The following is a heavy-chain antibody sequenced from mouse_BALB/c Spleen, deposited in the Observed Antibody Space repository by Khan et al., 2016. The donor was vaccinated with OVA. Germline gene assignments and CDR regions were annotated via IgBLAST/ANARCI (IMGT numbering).Heavy chain of an antibody. J-gene: IGHJ3*01. CDR3: TGHVTGWFAY. V-gene: IGHV5-6*01. CDR2: ISSDGSYT. Sequence: VQLVESGGDLVKPGGSLKLSCAASGFTFSNYGMSWVRQTPDKRLEWVATISSDGSYTYYPDSVKGRFTISRNNAKNTLYLQMTSLRAEKTDMFYGTGHVTGWFAYWGQGTLVTVSA. D-gene: IGHD4-1*01. CDR1: GFTFSNYG.